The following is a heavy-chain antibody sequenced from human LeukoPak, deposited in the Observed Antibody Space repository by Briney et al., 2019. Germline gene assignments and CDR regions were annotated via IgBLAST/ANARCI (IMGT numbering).Heavy chain of an antibody. CDR3: AKDLAEYYGSGSTTIDY. CDR1: GFTFSSYG. CDR2: IRYDGSNK. V-gene: IGHV3-30*02. Sequence: GGSLRLSCAASGFTFSSYGMHWVRQAPGKGLEWVAFIRYDGSNKYYADSVKGRFTISRDNSKNTLYLQMNSLRAEDTAVYYCAKDLAEYYGSGSTTIDYWGQGTLVTVSS. J-gene: IGHJ4*02. D-gene: IGHD3-10*01.